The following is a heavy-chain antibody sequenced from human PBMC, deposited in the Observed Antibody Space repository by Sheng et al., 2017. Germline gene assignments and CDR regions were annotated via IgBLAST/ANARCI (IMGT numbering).Heavy chain of an antibody. CDR1: GGTFSSYA. J-gene: IGHJ3*02. Sequence: QVQLVQSGAEVKKPGSSVKVSCKASGGTFSSYAISWVRQAPGQGLEWMGGIIPIFGTANYAQKFQGRVTITADESTSTAYMELSSLRSEDTAVYYCASRSEDYDILTGYGAFDIWGQGTMVTVSS. V-gene: IGHV1-69*13. D-gene: IGHD3-9*01. CDR3: ASRSEDYDILTGYGAFDI. CDR2: IIPIFGTA.